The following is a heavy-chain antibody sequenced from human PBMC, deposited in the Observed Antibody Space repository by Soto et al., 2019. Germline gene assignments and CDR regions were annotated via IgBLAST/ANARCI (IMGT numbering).Heavy chain of an antibody. Sequence: EVQLLESGGGLVQPGESLRLSCAASGFTFSSYAMSWVRQAPGKGLEWVSTISGSGGSTHYADSVKGQFTISRDNSKNMRYLQVNSLRAEDTAVYYCAKSIVAVAGPVDYWGQGTLVTVSS. CDR1: GFTFSSYA. D-gene: IGHD6-19*01. J-gene: IGHJ4*02. CDR2: ISGSGGST. V-gene: IGHV3-23*01. CDR3: AKSIVAVAGPVDY.